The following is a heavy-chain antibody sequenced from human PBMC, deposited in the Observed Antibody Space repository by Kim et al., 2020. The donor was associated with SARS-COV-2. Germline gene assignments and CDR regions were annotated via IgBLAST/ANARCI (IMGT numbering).Heavy chain of an antibody. CDR1: GFIFSNYG. CDR3: AKAGYASGWYQEYLQH. D-gene: IGHD6-19*01. Sequence: GGSLRLSCAASGFIFSNYGTHWVRQAPGKGLEWVAVISYDGRNKFYAGSVKGRFTISRDNSRNTLYLQINGLRAEDTAVYYCAKAGYASGWYQEYLQHWGEGTLVTGSS. V-gene: IGHV3-33*05. CDR2: ISYDGRNK. J-gene: IGHJ1*01.